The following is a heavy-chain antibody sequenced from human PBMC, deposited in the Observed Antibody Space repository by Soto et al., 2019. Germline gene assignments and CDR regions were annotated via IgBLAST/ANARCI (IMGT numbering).Heavy chain of an antibody. V-gene: IGHV3-13*01. J-gene: IGHJ4*02. CDR2: IGTAGDT. CDR1: GFTFSGFD. Sequence: GGSLRLSCEASGFTFSGFDMHWVRQPTGKGLEWVSSIGTAGDTYYAVSVKGRFTISRDNAKNSLSLQMNSLRAGDMAVYFCAKSQEIGTHFFDSWGQGTQVTVYS. D-gene: IGHD6-13*01. CDR3: AKSQEIGTHFFDS.